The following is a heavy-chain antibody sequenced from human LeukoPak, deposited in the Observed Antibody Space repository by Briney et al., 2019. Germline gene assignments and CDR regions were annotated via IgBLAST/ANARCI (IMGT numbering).Heavy chain of an antibody. CDR2: INSRSSDI. Sequence: GGTLRLSCAASGFTFSNDGMSWVRQAPGKRPEWISYINSRSSDIHYADSVRGRFTIYRDNVKNSLFLQMNSLRVEDTAVYFCARDGVALYWGQGTLVTVSS. J-gene: IGHJ4*02. V-gene: IGHV3-48*01. CDR3: ARDGVALY. D-gene: IGHD2-15*01. CDR1: GFTFSNDG.